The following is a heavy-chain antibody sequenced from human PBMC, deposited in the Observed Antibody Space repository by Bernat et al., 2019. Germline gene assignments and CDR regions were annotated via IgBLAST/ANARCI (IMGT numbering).Heavy chain of an antibody. CDR1: GFTFSSYG. V-gene: IGHV3-33*01. CDR2: IWYDGSNK. CDR3: ARDNVLVVYARPHNWFDP. Sequence: QVQLVESGGGVVQPGRSLRLSCAASGFTFSSYGMHWVRQAPGKGLEWVAVIWYDGSNKYYADSVKGQFPISRDNSKNTLYLQMNSLRAEDTAVYYCARDNVLVVYARPHNWFDPWGQGTLVTVSS. J-gene: IGHJ5*02. D-gene: IGHD2-8*02.